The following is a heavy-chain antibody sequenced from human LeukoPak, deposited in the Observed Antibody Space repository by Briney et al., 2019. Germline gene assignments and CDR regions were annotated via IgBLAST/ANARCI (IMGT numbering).Heavy chain of an antibody. Sequence: PSETLSLTCTVSGDSLNSYYWTWIRQSLGEGLQWIGYVFYSGSSNYNASLRSRVAISVDTSKNQFSLKLTSVTAADTAVYYCAGRAARFFDYWGQGILVTVSS. CDR2: VFYSGSS. D-gene: IGHD6-25*01. J-gene: IGHJ4*02. CDR1: GDSLNSYY. CDR3: AGRAARFFDY. V-gene: IGHV4-59*01.